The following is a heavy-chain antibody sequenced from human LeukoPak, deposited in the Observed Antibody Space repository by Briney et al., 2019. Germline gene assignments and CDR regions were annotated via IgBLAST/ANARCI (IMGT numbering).Heavy chain of an antibody. Sequence: SETLSLTCTVSGGSISSYFWNWIRQPAGKGLEWIGRIYTSGSTNYNPSLKSRVTISVDTSKNQFSLKLSSVTAADTAVYYCAREFGPGTFDIWGQGTMVTVSS. V-gene: IGHV4-4*07. J-gene: IGHJ3*02. CDR1: GGSISSYF. D-gene: IGHD3-10*01. CDR3: AREFGPGTFDI. CDR2: IYTSGST.